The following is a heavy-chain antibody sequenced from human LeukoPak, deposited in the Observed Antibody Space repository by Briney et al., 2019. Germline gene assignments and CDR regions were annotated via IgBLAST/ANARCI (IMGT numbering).Heavy chain of an antibody. CDR3: ARDLAYGDYDY. D-gene: IGHD4-17*01. CDR1: GYTFTGYY. J-gene: IGHJ4*02. CDR2: INPNSGGK. V-gene: IGHV1-2*06. Sequence: ASVKVSCKASGYTFTGYYMHWVRQAPGKGLEWMGRINPNSGGKNNAQKLQGGVTMTRDTSISTAYTELRRLRSADTAVYYCARDLAYGDYDYWGQGTLVTVSS.